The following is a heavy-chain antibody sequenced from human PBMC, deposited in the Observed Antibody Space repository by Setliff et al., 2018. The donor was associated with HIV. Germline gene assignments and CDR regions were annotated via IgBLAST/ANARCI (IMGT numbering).Heavy chain of an antibody. D-gene: IGHD3-22*01. CDR2: INHSGST. V-gene: IGHV4-34*01. CDR3: ARYRYYYDSSGYGRWFDP. Sequence: PSETLSLTCAVYGGSLSGYYWSWIRQPPGKGLEWFGEINHSGSTNYNPSLKSRVTISVDTSENQFSLRLNSVTAADTAVYYCARYRYYYDSSGYGRWFDPWGQGTLVTVSS. CDR1: GGSLSGYY. J-gene: IGHJ5*02.